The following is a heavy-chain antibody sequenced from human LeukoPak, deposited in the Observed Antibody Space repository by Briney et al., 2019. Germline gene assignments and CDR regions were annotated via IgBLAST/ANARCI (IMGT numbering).Heavy chain of an antibody. CDR3: ARHKIPGRRFDP. Sequence: PSETLSVTCAVYGGSFSGYYWSWIRQPPGKGLEWIGEINHSGSTNYNPSLKSRVTISVGTSKNQFSLKLSSVTAADTAVYYCARHKIPGRRFDPWGQGTLVTVSS. J-gene: IGHJ5*02. V-gene: IGHV4-34*01. CDR2: INHSGST. CDR1: GGSFSGYY.